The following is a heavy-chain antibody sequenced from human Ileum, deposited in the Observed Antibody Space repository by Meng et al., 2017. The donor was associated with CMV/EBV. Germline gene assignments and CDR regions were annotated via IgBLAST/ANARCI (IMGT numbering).Heavy chain of an antibody. V-gene: IGHV4-61*03. Sequence: SQTPSLTGTVSGDSVSSDTYYWNWIRQPPGKGLEWIGYISYPGSTNCNPSLKSRATISVDTSKNHFSLNLRSVTAADTAVYFCARGLGYPREFAYWGQGSLVTVSS. J-gene: IGHJ4*02. CDR2: ISYPGST. CDR3: ARGLGYPREFAY. D-gene: IGHD3-10*01. CDR1: GDSVSSDTYY.